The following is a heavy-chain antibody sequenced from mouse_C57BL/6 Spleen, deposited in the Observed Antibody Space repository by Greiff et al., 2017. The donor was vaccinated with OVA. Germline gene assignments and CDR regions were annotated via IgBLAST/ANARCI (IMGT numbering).Heavy chain of an antibody. J-gene: IGHJ3*01. V-gene: IGHV1-54*01. CDR1: GYAFTNYL. Sequence: QVQLKESGAELVRPGTSVKVSCKASGYAFTNYLIEWVKQRPGQGLEWIGVINPGSGGTNYNEKFKGKATLTADKSSSTAYMQLSSLTSEDSAVYFCARDGDYYGSSYRFAYWGQGTLVTVSA. D-gene: IGHD1-1*01. CDR3: ARDGDYYGSSYRFAY. CDR2: INPGSGGT.